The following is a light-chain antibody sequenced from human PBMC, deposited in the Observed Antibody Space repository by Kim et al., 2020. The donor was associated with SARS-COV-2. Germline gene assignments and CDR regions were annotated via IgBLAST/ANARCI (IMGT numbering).Light chain of an antibody. CDR1: QSVGNN. Sequence: ETVMMQSPATLSVSLGERATLSCRASQSVGNNLAWFQQKPGQAPRLLIHGASTRATDISARFSGSGSGTEFTLTISILQSEDLAVYYCQQYNDWPPFSFGGGTKVDIK. CDR2: GAS. J-gene: IGKJ4*01. CDR3: QQYNDWPPFS. V-gene: IGKV3-15*01.